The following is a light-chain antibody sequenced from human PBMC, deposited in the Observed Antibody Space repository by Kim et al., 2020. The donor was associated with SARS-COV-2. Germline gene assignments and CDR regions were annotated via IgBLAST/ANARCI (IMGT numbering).Light chain of an antibody. CDR3: HQFGGSPRT. J-gene: IGKJ1*01. V-gene: IGKV3-20*01. CDR1: RSLDSTY. Sequence: SPGERATLSCRAIRSLDSTYLAWYQQKPGQPPRLLIYGASSRATGIPDRFSGSWSGTDFTLTISSLESDDFAVYYCHQFGGSPRTFGQGTKVDIK. CDR2: GAS.